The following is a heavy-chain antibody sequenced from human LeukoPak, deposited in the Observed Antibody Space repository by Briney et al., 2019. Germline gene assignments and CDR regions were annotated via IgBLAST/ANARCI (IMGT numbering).Heavy chain of an antibody. J-gene: IGHJ6*02. CDR2: IYSTGST. CDR3: ARAFRFAPPDGMGV. D-gene: IGHD3-10*01. V-gene: IGHV4-31*03. Sequence: SETLSLTCTVSVDSISSDGYYWGWIRQLPGKGLEWIGYIYSTGSTYSNPSLKSRLTISVDTSKNQFSLKLSSVTAADTAVYYCARAFRFAPPDGMGVWGQGTTVTISS. CDR1: VDSISSDGYY.